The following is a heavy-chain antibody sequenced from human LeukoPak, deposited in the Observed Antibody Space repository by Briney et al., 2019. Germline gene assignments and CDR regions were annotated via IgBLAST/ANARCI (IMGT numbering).Heavy chain of an antibody. CDR2: ISGRGGST. V-gene: IGHV3-23*01. CDR3: AILRGNEKVLDY. Sequence: PGGSLRLSCAASGCTLSSYGMSWVRQAPGKGREWVSAISGRGGSTYYADSVKGRFTISRDNSKNTLYLQMNSLRAEDTAVYYCAILRGNEKVLDYWGQGTLVTVSS. CDR1: GCTLSSYG. J-gene: IGHJ4*02. D-gene: IGHD3-16*01.